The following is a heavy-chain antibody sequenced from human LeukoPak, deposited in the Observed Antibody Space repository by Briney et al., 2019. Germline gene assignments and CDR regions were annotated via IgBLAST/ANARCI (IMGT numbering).Heavy chain of an antibody. CDR2: IYWNDDK. CDR1: GFSLRTRGVG. J-gene: IGHJ4*02. D-gene: IGHD3-22*01. CDR3: AHRRFLDSSGYFDY. V-gene: IGHV2-5*01. Sequence: SGPTLVNPTQTLTLTCTFSGFSLRTRGVGVGWIRQPPGKALEWLVLIYWNDDKRYSPSLKSRLTITKDTSKNQVVLTMTNMDPVDTATYYCAHRRFLDSSGYFDYWGQGTLVTVSS.